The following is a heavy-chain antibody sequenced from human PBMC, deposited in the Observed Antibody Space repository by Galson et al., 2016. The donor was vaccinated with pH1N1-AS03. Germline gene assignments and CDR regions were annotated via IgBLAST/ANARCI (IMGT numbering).Heavy chain of an antibody. V-gene: IGHV3-7*01. D-gene: IGHD5-12*01. CDR3: ARDLGYGIKGYGFDN. CDR1: GFTFSTYW. CDR2: MNQGGSER. Sequence: SLRLSCAASGFTFSTYWMSWVRQAPGKGLEWVASMNQGGSERYYVDSVKGRFTISRDNAKNSLYLQMNSLRAEDTAMYYCARDLGYGIKGYGFDNWGQGTLVTVSS. J-gene: IGHJ4*02.